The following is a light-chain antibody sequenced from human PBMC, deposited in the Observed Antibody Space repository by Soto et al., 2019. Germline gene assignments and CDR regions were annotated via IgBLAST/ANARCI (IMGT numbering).Light chain of an antibody. Sequence: EIVLTQSPGTLSLSPGERAALSCRASQSVSSNYLAWYQRKPGQAPRLLIYGASSRATGIPDRFSGSGSGTDFTLTIRRLEPEDFAVYYCQHYHNWFWTFGQGTKVDIK. J-gene: IGKJ1*01. V-gene: IGKV3-20*01. CDR1: QSVSSNY. CDR2: GAS. CDR3: QHYHNWFWT.